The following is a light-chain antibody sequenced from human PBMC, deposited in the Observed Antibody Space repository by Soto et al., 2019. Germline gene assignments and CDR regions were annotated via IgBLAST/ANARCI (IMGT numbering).Light chain of an antibody. V-gene: IGKV1-5*01. CDR2: DAS. CDR3: LQYHTYRT. J-gene: IGKJ1*01. CDR1: QSTSPW. Sequence: DIQMTQSPSTLSASVGDRVTITCRASQSTSPWLAWYQQKPGKAPKLLIFDASNLESGVPSRFSGSGSGTEFTLTISSLQPDDFASYYCLQYHTYRTFGQGTKVDI.